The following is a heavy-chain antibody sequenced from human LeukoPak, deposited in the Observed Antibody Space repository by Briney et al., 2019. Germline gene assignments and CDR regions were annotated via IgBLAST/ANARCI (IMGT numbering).Heavy chain of an antibody. CDR2: IKEDGTEI. J-gene: IGHJ4*02. D-gene: IGHD2-21*01. V-gene: IGHV3-7*01. Sequence: GGSLRLSCAASGFTLSTHWMNWVRQAPEKGLEWVANIKEDGTEIYYVDSVEGRFTVSRDNADNSLHLQMNSLRLEDTALYYCARSGPPWGLDLWGQGTPVTVSS. CDR1: GFTLSTHW. CDR3: ARSGPPWGLDL.